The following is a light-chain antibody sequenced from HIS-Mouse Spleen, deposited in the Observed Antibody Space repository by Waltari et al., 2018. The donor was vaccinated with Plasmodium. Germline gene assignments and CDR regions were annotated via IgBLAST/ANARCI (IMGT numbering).Light chain of an antibody. Sequence: SYELTQPPSVSVSPGQTGRITRPGDALTKKYDNGYPQKSGQAPVLVIYEDSKRPSGIPERFSGSSSGTMATLTISGAQVEDEADYYCYSTDSSGNHRVFGGGTKLTVL. CDR2: EDS. CDR1: ALTKKY. V-gene: IGLV3-10*01. CDR3: YSTDSSGNHRV. J-gene: IGLJ3*02.